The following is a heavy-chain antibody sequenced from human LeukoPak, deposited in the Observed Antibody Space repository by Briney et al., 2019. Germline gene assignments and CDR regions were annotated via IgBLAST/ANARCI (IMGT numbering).Heavy chain of an antibody. CDR1: GYTFTDYF. CDR3: AADQTGGITGDFDY. V-gene: IGHV1-2*02. J-gene: IGHJ4*02. CDR2: INPNSGAT. Sequence: ASVKVSCKASGYTFTDYFMLWVRQAPGQGLEWMGWINPNSGATNYAQKFQGRVAMTRDTSITTAYMELSGLTSDDTAVYYCAADQTGGITGDFDYWGQGTLVTVSS. D-gene: IGHD1-14*01.